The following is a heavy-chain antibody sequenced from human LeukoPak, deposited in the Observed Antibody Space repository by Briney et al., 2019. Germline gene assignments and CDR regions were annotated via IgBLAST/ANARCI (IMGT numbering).Heavy chain of an antibody. CDR2: ISSDEDSE. D-gene: IGHD3-22*01. J-gene: IGHJ3*02. CDR1: GLTFSSSV. CDR3: AREGHSSGHCGAFDI. Sequence: GRSPRLSCAASGLTFSSSVMHCVRQAPGKRLERMAAISSDEDSEHFVDFVKGRLTISRDNSNNTLYLQMNSLRLEDTAVYYCAREGHSSGHCGAFDIWGQGTMITVSS. V-gene: IGHV3-30*03.